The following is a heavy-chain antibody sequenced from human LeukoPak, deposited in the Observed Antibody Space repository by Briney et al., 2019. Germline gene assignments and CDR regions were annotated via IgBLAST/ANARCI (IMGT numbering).Heavy chain of an antibody. D-gene: IGHD3-3*01. CDR1: GFSFSDYN. J-gene: IGHJ4*02. CDR3: ARDGSRNDFWSGYNFFDY. V-gene: IGHV3-21*01. Sequence: GGSLRLSCAASGFSFSDYNINWVRQAPGKGLEWVSSISSTGSYVFYGDSVKGRFTISRDNANNSLFLQMNGLRVEDTAVYYCARDGSRNDFWSGYNFFDYWGQGTVVTVSS. CDR2: ISSTGSYV.